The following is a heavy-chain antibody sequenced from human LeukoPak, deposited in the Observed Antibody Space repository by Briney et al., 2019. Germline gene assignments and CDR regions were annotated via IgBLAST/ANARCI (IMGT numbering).Heavy chain of an antibody. CDR2: MYHNGRP. D-gene: IGHD2-21*02. V-gene: IGHV4-31*03. Sequence: SQTLSLTCTVSFRFNSSGGYYWTWIRQQPGKGLESIAYMYHNGRPYYNPSLQSRVDISVDTSKNQFSLKLSSVTRADTAIHYCARVGWVTSFGESWGQGTEVTVCS. J-gene: IGHJ5*02. CDR1: FRFNSSGGYY. CDR3: ARVGWVTSFGES.